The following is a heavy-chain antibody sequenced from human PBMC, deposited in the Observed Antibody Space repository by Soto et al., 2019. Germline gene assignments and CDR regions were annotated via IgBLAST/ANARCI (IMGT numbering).Heavy chain of an antibody. J-gene: IGHJ6*02. V-gene: IGHV4-59*01. CDR2: IYYSGST. CDR1: GGSISSYY. Sequence: QVQLQESGPGLVKPSETLSLTCTVSGGSISSYYWSWIRQPPGKGLEWIGYIYYSGSTNYNPSLKSRVTLSVDTSKNQFSLKLSSVTAADTAVYYCARVSPPRQYYYYYGMDVWGQGTTVTVSS. CDR3: ARVSPPRQYYYYYGMDV.